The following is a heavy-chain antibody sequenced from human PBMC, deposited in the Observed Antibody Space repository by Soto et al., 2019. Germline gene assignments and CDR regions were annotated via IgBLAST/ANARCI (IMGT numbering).Heavy chain of an antibody. CDR2: IYYSGST. CDR1: GGSISSYY. D-gene: IGHD3-10*01. Sequence: PSETLSLTCTVSGGSISSYYWSWIRQPPGKGLEWIGYIYYSGSTNYNPSLKSRVTISVDTSKNQFSLKLSSVTAADTAVYYCARRGTMVRGPFDPWGQGTLVTVSS. J-gene: IGHJ5*02. V-gene: IGHV4-59*01. CDR3: ARRGTMVRGPFDP.